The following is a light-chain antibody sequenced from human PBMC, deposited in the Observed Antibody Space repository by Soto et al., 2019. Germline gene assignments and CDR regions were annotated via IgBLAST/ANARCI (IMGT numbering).Light chain of an antibody. CDR2: KAS. V-gene: IGKV1-5*03. J-gene: IGKJ1*01. CDR1: QSISSW. Sequence: DIQMTQSPSTLSASVGDRVTITCRASQSISSWLAWYQQKPGKAPNLLIYKASSLESGVPSRFSVSGSGTEFTLTISSLQPDDFATYYCQQHNSYSWTFGQGTKVEIK. CDR3: QQHNSYSWT.